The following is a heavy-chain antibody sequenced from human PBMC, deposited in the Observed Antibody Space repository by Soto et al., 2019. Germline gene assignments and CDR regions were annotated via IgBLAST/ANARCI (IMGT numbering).Heavy chain of an antibody. D-gene: IGHD4-17*01. V-gene: IGHV4-30-2*01. CDR3: AIFLLLDYGGNSFHAFDI. Sequence: QLQLQESGSGLVKPSQTLSLTCAVSGGSISSGGYSWSWIRQPPGKGLEWIGYIYHSGSTYYNPSLKSRVTISVDRSKNQFSLKLSSVTAADTAVYYCAIFLLLDYGGNSFHAFDIWGQGTMVTVSS. CDR2: IYHSGST. CDR1: GGSISSGGYS. J-gene: IGHJ3*02.